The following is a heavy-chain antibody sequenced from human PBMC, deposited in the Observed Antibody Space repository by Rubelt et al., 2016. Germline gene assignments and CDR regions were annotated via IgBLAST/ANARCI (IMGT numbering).Heavy chain of an antibody. V-gene: IGHV3-74*01. Sequence: EVQLVESGGGLVQPGGSLRLSCAASGSSFSTSWMHWVRQVPGKGLVWVSRINSDGSSTTHADSVKGRFTISRDNARNSLSLQMNSLRVEDTAVYYCARGYCGGGSCSRAYWGQGTRVTVSS. J-gene: IGHJ4*02. D-gene: IGHD2-15*01. CDR1: GSSFSTSW. CDR2: INSDGSST. CDR3: ARGYCGGGSCSRAY.